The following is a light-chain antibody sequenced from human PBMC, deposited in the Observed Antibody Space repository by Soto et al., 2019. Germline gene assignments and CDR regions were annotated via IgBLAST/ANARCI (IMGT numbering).Light chain of an antibody. CDR1: QTVRSSY. Sequence: DMVLTQSPGTLSLSPGETATLSCRASQTVRSSYLAWYQQKPGQAPRLLIYAASSRATGIPDRFSGSGSGTDFTLTISRLEPGDFVVYYCHQYGSSRNTFGQGTKLEIK. J-gene: IGKJ2*01. CDR3: HQYGSSRNT. CDR2: AAS. V-gene: IGKV3-20*01.